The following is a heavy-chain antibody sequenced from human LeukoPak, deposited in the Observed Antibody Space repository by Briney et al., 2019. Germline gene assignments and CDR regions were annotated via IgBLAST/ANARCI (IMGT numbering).Heavy chain of an antibody. CDR3: ARFLGYDYYYCGMDV. CDR1: GFTFSSYA. D-gene: IGHD2-2*01. V-gene: IGHV3-64*01. J-gene: IGHJ6*02. CDR2: ISSNGGST. Sequence: GGSLRLSCAASGFTFSSYAMHWVRQAPGKGLEYVSAISSNGGSTYYANSVKGRFTISRDNSKNTLYLQMGSLRAEDMAVYYCARFLGYDYYYCGMDVWGQGTTVTVSS.